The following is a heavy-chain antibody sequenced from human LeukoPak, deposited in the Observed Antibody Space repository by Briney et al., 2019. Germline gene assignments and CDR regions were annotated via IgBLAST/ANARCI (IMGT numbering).Heavy chain of an antibody. CDR2: INNEGTTI. J-gene: IGHJ1*01. Sequence: GGSLRLSCEASGLTFSNSWMHWVRQAPGKGLVWVSRINNEGTTISYADSVKGRFTISRDNAKNTLYLQMNSLRAEDTAVYYCARVSGLGMNEYYQHWGQGTLVTVSS. CDR3: ARVSGLGMNEYYQH. CDR1: GLTFSNSW. V-gene: IGHV3-74*01. D-gene: IGHD3-10*01.